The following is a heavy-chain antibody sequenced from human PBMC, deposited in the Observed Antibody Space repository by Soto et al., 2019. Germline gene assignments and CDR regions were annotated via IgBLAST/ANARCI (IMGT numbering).Heavy chain of an antibody. V-gene: IGHV1-8*01. D-gene: IGHD4-17*01. J-gene: IGHJ4*02. CDR3: AREHGVYALDY. Sequence: QVQLVQSGAEVKKPGASVKVSCKASGYTFTSCDINWVRQYSGQGLEWMGWMNPNSGNTVYAQKFQGRVTMTRNTSISTAYMELSSLRSEDTAVFYCAREHGVYALDYWGQGTLVTVSS. CDR2: MNPNSGNT. CDR1: GYTFTSCD.